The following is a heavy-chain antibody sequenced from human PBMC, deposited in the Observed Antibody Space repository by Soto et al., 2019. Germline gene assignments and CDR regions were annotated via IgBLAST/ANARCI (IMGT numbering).Heavy chain of an antibody. J-gene: IGHJ5*02. D-gene: IGHD3-10*01. CDR1: GFTFSSYA. CDR3: AKDHVLLWFGELNWFEP. CDR2: ISGSGGST. Sequence: GGSLRLSCAASGFTFSSYAMSWVRQAPGKGLEWVSAISGSGGSTYYADSVKGRFTISRDNSKNTLYLQMNSLRAGDTAVYYCAKDHVLLWFGELNWFEPWGQGTLVTVSS. V-gene: IGHV3-23*01.